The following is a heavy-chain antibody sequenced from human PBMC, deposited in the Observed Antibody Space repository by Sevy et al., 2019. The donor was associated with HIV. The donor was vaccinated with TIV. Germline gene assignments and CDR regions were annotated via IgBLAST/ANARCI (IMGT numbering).Heavy chain of an antibody. J-gene: IGHJ4*02. V-gene: IGHV3-23*01. Sequence: GGSLRLSCAASGFTFSSYAMSWVRQAPGKGLEWVSAISGSGGSTYYADSVKGRFTISRDNSKNTLYLQMNSLRAEDTAVYYCASRGYCGGGSCYSGPNDYWGQGTLVTVSS. CDR3: ASRGYCGGGSCYSGPNDY. D-gene: IGHD2-15*01. CDR2: ISGSGGST. CDR1: GFTFSSYA.